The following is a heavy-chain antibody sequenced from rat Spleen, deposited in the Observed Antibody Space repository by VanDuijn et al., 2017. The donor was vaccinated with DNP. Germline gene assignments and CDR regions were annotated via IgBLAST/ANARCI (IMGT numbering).Heavy chain of an antibody. J-gene: IGHJ2*01. V-gene: IGHV3-1*01. CDR3: ARWNIGTSTLDY. CDR2: INYSGTT. CDR1: GYSITSNS. D-gene: IGHD1-5*01. Sequence: EVQLQESGPGLVKPSQSLSLTCSVTGYSITSNSWGWIRKFPRNKMEYIGHINYSGTTSYHPSLKSRISITRDTSKNQFFLQLSSVTTEDTATYYCARWNIGTSTLDYWGQGVMVTVSS.